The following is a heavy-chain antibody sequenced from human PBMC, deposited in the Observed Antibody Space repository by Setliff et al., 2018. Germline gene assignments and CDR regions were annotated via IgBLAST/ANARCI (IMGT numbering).Heavy chain of an antibody. CDR1: EGSFSSYG. Sequence: SVKVSCKAYEGSFSSYGITWVRQAPGQGLEWMGGTIPMFGTTNYAQKFQVRVTIITDESTSTAYMEMSSLRSEDTAVYFCAREGVDTRSSTDYRYYMDVWGKGTTVTVSS. D-gene: IGHD5-18*01. CDR3: AREGVDTRSSTDYRYYMDV. CDR2: TIPMFGTT. J-gene: IGHJ6*03. V-gene: IGHV1-69*05.